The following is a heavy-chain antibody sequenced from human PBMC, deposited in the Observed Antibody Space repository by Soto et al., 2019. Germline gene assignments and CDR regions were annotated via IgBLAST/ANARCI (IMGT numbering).Heavy chain of an antibody. V-gene: IGHV1-8*01. Sequence: QVQLLQSGAEVKKPGASVKVSSKASGYTFTSYDINWVRQATGQGLEWMGWMNPNSGNTGYAQNFQGRVTMPRNTSISTAYMELSRLRSEDTAVYYCARTLYGDNVDYLGQGTLGTGSA. CDR2: MNPNSGNT. CDR1: GYTFTSYD. J-gene: IGHJ4*02. CDR3: ARTLYGDNVDY. D-gene: IGHD4-17*01.